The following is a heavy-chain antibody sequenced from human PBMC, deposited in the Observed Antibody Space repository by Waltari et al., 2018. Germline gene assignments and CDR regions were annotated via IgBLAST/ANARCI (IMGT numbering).Heavy chain of an antibody. V-gene: IGHV4-31*03. CDR1: GGSISSGGYY. CDR3: ARAGTTVSTQGYYYYYYYMDV. Sequence: QVQLQESGPGLVKPTQTLSLTCTVSGGSISSGGYYWSWIRQPPGKGLEWIGYIYYSGSTYYNPSLKSRVTISVDTSKNQFSLKLSSVTAADTAVYYCARAGTTVSTQGYYYYYYYMDVWGKGTTVTVSS. J-gene: IGHJ6*03. CDR2: IYYSGST. D-gene: IGHD4-4*01.